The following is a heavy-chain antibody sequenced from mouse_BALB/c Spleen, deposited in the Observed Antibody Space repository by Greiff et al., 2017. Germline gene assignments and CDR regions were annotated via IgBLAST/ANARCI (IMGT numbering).Heavy chain of an antibody. Sequence: QVQLKESGPGLVAPSQSLSITCTVSGFSLTSYDISWIRQPPGKGLEWLGVIWTGGGTNYNSAFMSRLSISKDNSKSQVFLKMNSLQTDDTAIYYCVRGDYDGGDYWGQGTSVTVSS. J-gene: IGHJ4*01. CDR2: IWTGGGT. CDR1: GFSLTSYD. V-gene: IGHV2-9-2*01. CDR3: VRGDYDGGDY. D-gene: IGHD2-4*01.